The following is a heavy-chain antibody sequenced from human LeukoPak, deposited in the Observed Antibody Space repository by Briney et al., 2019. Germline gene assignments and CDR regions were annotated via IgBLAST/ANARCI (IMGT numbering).Heavy chain of an antibody. V-gene: IGHV4-31*03. Sequence: SQTLSLTCTVSGGSISSGGYYWSWIRQHPGKGLEWIGYIYYSGSTYYNPSLKSRVTISVDTSKNQFSLKLSSVTAADTAVYYCARSLVGGYSFDYWGQGTLVTVSS. CDR3: ARSLVGGYSFDY. CDR1: GGSISSGGYY. CDR2: IYYSGST. D-gene: IGHD1-26*01. J-gene: IGHJ4*02.